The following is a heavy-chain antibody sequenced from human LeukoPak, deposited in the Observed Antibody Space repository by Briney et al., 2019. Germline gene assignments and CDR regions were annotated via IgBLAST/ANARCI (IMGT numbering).Heavy chain of an antibody. CDR1: GGTFSSYA. CDR2: TIPIFGTA. Sequence: SVKVSCKASGGTFSSYAISWVRQAPGQGLEWMGGTIPIFGTANYAQKFQGRVTITADESTSTAYMELSSLRSEDTAVYYCARDRYGYSSSWYYGMDVWGQGATVTVSS. V-gene: IGHV1-69*13. D-gene: IGHD6-13*01. CDR3: ARDRYGYSSSWYYGMDV. J-gene: IGHJ6*02.